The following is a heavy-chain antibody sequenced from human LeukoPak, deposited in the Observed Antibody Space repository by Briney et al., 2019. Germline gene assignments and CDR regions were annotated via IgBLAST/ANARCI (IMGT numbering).Heavy chain of an antibody. D-gene: IGHD6-13*01. CDR1: GYTFTSYA. CDR2: INAGNGNT. CDR3: AITAAGKETFDY. J-gene: IGHJ4*02. V-gene: IGHV1-3*01. Sequence: ASVKVSCKASGYTFTSYAMHWVRQAPGQRLEWMGWINAGNGNTKYSQKFQGRVTITRDTSASTAYMELSSLRSEDTAVYYCAITAAGKETFDYWGQGTLVTVSS.